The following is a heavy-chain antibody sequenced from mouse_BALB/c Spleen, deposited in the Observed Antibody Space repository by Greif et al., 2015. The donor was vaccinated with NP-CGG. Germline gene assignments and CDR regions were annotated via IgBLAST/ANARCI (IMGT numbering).Heavy chain of an antibody. V-gene: IGHV7-3*02. CDR1: GFTFTDYY. CDR2: IRNKANGYTT. Sequence: EVKLMESGGGLVQPGGSLRLSCATSGFTFTDYYMSWVRQPPGKALEWLGFIRNKANGYTTEYSASVKGRFTIPRDNSQSILYLQMNTLRAEDSATYYCARDTGTFAYWGQGTLVTVSA. J-gene: IGHJ3*01. CDR3: ARDTGTFAY. D-gene: IGHD4-1*01.